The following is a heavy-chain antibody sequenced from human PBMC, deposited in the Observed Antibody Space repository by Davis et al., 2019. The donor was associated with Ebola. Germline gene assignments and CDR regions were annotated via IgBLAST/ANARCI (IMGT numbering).Heavy chain of an antibody. V-gene: IGHV3-30*18. CDR1: GVTLSSYG. CDR2: ISYDGSNK. CDR3: AKDQWFGESFYYYYGMDV. D-gene: IGHD3-10*01. Sequence: PGGSLRLSCAASGVTLSSYGMHWVRQAPGKGLEWVAVISYDGSNKYYTDSVKGRFTISRDNSKNTLYLQMNSLRAEDTAVYYCAKDQWFGESFYYYYGMDVWGQGTTVTVSS. J-gene: IGHJ6*02.